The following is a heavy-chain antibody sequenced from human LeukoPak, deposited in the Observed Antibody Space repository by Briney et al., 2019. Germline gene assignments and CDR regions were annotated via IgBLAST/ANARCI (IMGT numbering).Heavy chain of an antibody. V-gene: IGHV3-23*01. Sequence: GGSLRLSCAASGFTFSSYAMSWVRQAPGKGLEWVSAISGRGGSTYYADSVKGRFTISRDNSKNTLYLQMNSLRAEDTAVYYCAKVYPSVYYYYMDVWGKGTTVTVSS. CDR2: ISGRGGST. CDR3: AKVYPSVYYYYMDV. J-gene: IGHJ6*03. CDR1: GFTFSSYA.